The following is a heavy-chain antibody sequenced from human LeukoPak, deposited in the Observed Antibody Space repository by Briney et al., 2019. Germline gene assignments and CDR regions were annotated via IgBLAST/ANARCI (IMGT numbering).Heavy chain of an antibody. Sequence: GGSLRLSCAASGFTFSSYSMNWVRQAPGKGLEWVSHITASGTAMFYADSVKGRFTISRDNAKNSLYLQMNSLRDEDTAVYYCASSGSYRFDYWGQGTLVTVSA. V-gene: IGHV3-48*02. CDR1: GFTFSSYS. D-gene: IGHD1-26*01. CDR2: ITASGTAM. J-gene: IGHJ4*02. CDR3: ASSGSYRFDY.